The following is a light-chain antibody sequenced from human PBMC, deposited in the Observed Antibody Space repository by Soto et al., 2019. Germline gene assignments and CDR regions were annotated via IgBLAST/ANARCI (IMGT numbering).Light chain of an antibody. CDR2: AAS. J-gene: IGKJ1*01. CDR1: QCISSW. V-gene: IGKV1D-16*01. CDR3: LQHNSYPRT. Sequence: DIQMTQSPSSLSASVGDRVTMTFRASQCISSWLAWYQQKPGKAPKLLIYAASSLQSGVPSRFSGSGSGTEFTLTISSLQPEDFATYYCLQHNSYPRTFGQGTKV.